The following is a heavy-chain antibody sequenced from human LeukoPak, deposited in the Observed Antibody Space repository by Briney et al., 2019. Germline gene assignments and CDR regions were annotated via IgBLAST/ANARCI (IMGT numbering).Heavy chain of an antibody. CDR3: ARTGIAVAGMFN. CDR2: IYSGGIT. CDR1: GFTVSNNY. J-gene: IGHJ4*02. Sequence: PGGSLTLSCAASGFTVSNNYMSWLPQAPGEALEWAAVIYSGGITYYPDSVKGRFTISRDNSKNTLYLQMNSLRAEDTAVYYCARTGIAVAGMFNWGQGTLVTVSS. V-gene: IGHV3-53*01. D-gene: IGHD6-19*01.